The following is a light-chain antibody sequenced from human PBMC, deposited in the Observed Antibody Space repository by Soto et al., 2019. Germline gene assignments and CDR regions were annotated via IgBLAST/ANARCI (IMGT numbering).Light chain of an antibody. CDR3: QQYGSSPWT. Sequence: EIVLTQSPGTLSLSPGERATLSCRASQSVSSSYLAWYQQKPGRAPRLLIYGASIRATGIPDRFSGSGSGTDFTLTISRLEPEDFAVYYCQQYGSSPWTFGQGTKVDIK. J-gene: IGKJ1*01. CDR2: GAS. CDR1: QSVSSSY. V-gene: IGKV3-20*01.